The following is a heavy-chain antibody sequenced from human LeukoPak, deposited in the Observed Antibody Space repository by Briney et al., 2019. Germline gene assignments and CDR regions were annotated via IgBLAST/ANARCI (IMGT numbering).Heavy chain of an antibody. J-gene: IGHJ4*02. CDR2: TRNKANSYTT. V-gene: IGHV3-72*01. CDR1: GFTFSDHY. CDR3: ARGTGDGYDSTIDY. D-gene: IGHD5-12*01. Sequence: GGSLRLSCAASGFTFSDHYMDWVRQAPGKGLEWVGRTRNKANSYTTEYAASVKGRFTISRDDSKNSLYLQMNSLKTEDTAVYYCARGTGDGYDSTIDYWGQGTLVTVPS.